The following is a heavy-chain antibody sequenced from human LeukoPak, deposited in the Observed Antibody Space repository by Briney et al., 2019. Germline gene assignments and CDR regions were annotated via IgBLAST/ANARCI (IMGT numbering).Heavy chain of an antibody. D-gene: IGHD3-22*01. CDR3: ARITYYYDSSGYHPDY. CDR1: GFSFSNYW. V-gene: IGHV3-74*01. Sequence: GGSLRLSCAASGFSFSNYWMHWVRQAPGKGLVWVSRISSDGSDTIYADSVKGRFTMSRDNAKNTLYLQMNSLRAEDTAVYYCARITYYYDSSGYHPDYWGQGTLVTVSS. J-gene: IGHJ4*02. CDR2: ISSDGSDT.